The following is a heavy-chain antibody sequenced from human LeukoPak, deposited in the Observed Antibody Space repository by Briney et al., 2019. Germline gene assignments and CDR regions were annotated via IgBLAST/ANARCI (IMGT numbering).Heavy chain of an antibody. Sequence: PGGSLRLSCAASGFTFSRYSMNWVRHAPGKGLEWVSYISSSSNSIYCADSVKGRFTISRDNAKNSLYLQMKSLRAEDTAVCYCASALTYYYDTSGSLPWGQGTLVTVSS. J-gene: IGHJ5*02. CDR1: GFTFSRYS. D-gene: IGHD3-22*01. CDR3: ASALTYYYDTSGSLP. CDR2: ISSSSNSI. V-gene: IGHV3-48*01.